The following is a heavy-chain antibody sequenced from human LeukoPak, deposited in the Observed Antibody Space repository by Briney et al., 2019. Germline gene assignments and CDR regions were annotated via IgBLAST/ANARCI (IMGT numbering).Heavy chain of an antibody. D-gene: IGHD5-18*01. J-gene: IGHJ4*02. Sequence: ASVKVSCKASGYTFTSNYIHWVRQAPGQGLEWMGMIYPRDGSTSYAQKFQGRVTVTRDTSTSTVHMELSGLRSEDTAVYYCARGMAMAPFDYWGQGTLVTVSS. CDR2: IYPRDGST. CDR3: ARGMAMAPFDY. V-gene: IGHV1-46*01. CDR1: GYTFTSNY.